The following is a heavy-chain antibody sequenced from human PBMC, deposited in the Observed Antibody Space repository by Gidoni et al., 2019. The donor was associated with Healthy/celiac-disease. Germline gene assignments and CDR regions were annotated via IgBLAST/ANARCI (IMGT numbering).Heavy chain of an antibody. D-gene: IGHD6-19*01. CDR2: ISSSSSYI. J-gene: IGHJ6*02. CDR1: GFTFSSYS. Sequence: EVQLVESGGGLVKPGGSLRLSCAASGFTFSSYSMNWVRQAPGKGLEWVPSISSSSSYIYYADSVKGRFTISRDNAKNSLDLQMNSLRAEDTAVDYWARDNPPTSLGKYSSGRHYYYYYGMDVWGQGTTVTVSS. CDR3: ARDNPPTSLGKYSSGRHYYYYYGMDV. V-gene: IGHV3-21*01.